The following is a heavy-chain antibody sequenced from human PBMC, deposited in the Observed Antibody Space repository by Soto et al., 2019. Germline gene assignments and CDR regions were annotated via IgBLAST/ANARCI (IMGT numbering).Heavy chain of an antibody. CDR2: IVVGSGNT. D-gene: IGHD2-15*01. CDR1: GFTFTSSA. CDR3: AADIRGAPYCSGGSCDY. J-gene: IGHJ4*02. V-gene: IGHV1-58*01. Sequence: GASVKVSCKASGFTFTSSAVQWVRQARGQRLEWIGWIVVGSGNTNYAQKFQERVTITRDMSTSTAYMELSSLRSEDTAVYYCAADIRGAPYCSGGSCDYWGQGTLVTVSS.